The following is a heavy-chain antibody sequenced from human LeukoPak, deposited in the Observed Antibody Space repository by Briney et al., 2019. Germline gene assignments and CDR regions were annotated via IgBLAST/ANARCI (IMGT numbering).Heavy chain of an antibody. Sequence: SETLSLTCTVSGDSISGQRHHWNWLRQPPGKGLEWIGYIYYSGSTNYNPSLKSRVTMSVDTSKNQFSLKLSSVTAADTAVYYCARLRNWFDPWGQGTLVTVSS. CDR2: IYYSGST. CDR1: GDSISGQRHH. V-gene: IGHV4-61*01. CDR3: ARLRNWFDP. J-gene: IGHJ5*02.